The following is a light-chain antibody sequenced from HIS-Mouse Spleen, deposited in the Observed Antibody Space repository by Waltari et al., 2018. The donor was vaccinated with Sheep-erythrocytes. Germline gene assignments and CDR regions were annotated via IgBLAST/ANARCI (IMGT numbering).Light chain of an antibody. CDR3: QSYDSSLSAVV. V-gene: IGLV1-40*01. CDR2: GNS. CDR1: SSNIGAGYD. J-gene: IGLJ2*01. Sequence: QSVLTQPPSVSGAPGQRVTISCTGSSSNIGAGYDVHWYPQLPGTAPKLPIYGNSNRPSGVPDRFSGSKSGTSASLAITGLQAEDEADYYCQSYDSSLSAVVFGGGTKLTVL.